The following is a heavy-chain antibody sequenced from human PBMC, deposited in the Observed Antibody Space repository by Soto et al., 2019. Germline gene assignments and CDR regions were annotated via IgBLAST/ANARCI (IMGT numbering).Heavy chain of an antibody. CDR1: GFTFSDHY. CDR2: TRNKANSYTT. Sequence: GGSLRLSCAASGFTFSDHYMDWVRQAPGKGLEWVGRTRNKANSYTTEYAASVKGRFTISRDDSKNSLYLQMNSLKTEDTAVYYCARDGGSGSYQNYYYYYGMDVWGQGTTVTVSS. J-gene: IGHJ6*02. V-gene: IGHV3-72*01. CDR3: ARDGGSGSYQNYYYYYGMDV. D-gene: IGHD3-10*01.